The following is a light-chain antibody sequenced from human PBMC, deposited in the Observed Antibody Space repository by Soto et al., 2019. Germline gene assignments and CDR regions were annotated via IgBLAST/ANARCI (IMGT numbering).Light chain of an antibody. CDR3: QQSNNWPPFT. Sequence: EIVWTQYPGTLSLSPGERSTRPRRAIQSVSSSFLAWYQQKPGQAPRLLIYGASSRATGIPDRFSGSGSGTEFTLTISSLQSEDFAVYYCQQSNNWPPFTVGPGTQVEIK. CDR1: QSVSSSF. CDR2: GAS. V-gene: IGKV3-20*01. J-gene: IGKJ3*01.